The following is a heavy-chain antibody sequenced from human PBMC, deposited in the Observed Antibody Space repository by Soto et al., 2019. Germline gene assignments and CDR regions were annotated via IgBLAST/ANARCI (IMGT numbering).Heavy chain of an antibody. D-gene: IGHD5-12*01. Sequence: GGSLRLSCAASGFTFSSYAMSWVRQAPGKGLEWVSAISGSGGSTYYADSVKGRFTISRDNSKNTLYLQMNSLRAEDTAVYYCANSIISLPPNIVATIVPYDYYYYYMDVWGKGTTVTVSS. J-gene: IGHJ6*03. V-gene: IGHV3-23*01. CDR1: GFTFSSYA. CDR2: ISGSGGST. CDR3: ANSIISLPPNIVATIVPYDYYYYYMDV.